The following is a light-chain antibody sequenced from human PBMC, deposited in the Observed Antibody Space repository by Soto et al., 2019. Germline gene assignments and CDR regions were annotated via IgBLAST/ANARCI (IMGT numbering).Light chain of an antibody. CDR2: DVS. J-gene: IGKJ5*01. V-gene: IGKV1-5*01. CDR3: QHYDNFPVS. Sequence: DIQLTQSPSTLSASVIDIVTITFLASQNISTSLAWYQHKPGKAPQLLMFDVSNLESGVPSRFSGSGSGTEFTLTISSLHSEDVATYYCQHYDNFPVSFGQGTRLEIK. CDR1: QNISTS.